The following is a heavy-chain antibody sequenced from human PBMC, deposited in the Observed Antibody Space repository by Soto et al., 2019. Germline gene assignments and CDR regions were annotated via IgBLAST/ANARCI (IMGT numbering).Heavy chain of an antibody. CDR3: ARRVTPENYYYYMDV. CDR2: IYYSGST. V-gene: IGHV4-59*08. Sequence: SETLSLTCTVPGGSISSYYWSWIRQPPGKGLEWIGYIYYSGSTNYNPSLKSRVTISVDTSKNQFSLKLSSVTAADTAVYYCARRVTPENYYYYMDVWGKGTTVTVSS. CDR1: GGSISSYY. D-gene: IGHD4-4*01. J-gene: IGHJ6*03.